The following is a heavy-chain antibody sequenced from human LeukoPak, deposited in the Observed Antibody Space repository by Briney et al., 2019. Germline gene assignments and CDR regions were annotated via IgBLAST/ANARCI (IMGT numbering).Heavy chain of an antibody. D-gene: IGHD3-22*01. V-gene: IGHV3-23*01. CDR3: AKLRYYDSSGPYYMDV. CDR2: ISGSGGST. J-gene: IGHJ6*03. CDR1: GFTFSSYA. Sequence: PGGSLRLSCAASGFTFSSYAMSWVRQAPGKGLEWVSAISGSGGSTYYAGSVKGRFTISRDNSKNTLYLQMNSLRAEDTAVYYCAKLRYYDSSGPYYMDVWGKGTTVTVSS.